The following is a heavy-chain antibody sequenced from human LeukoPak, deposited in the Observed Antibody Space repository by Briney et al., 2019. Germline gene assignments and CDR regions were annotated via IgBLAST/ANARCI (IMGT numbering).Heavy chain of an antibody. Sequence: SETLSLTCAVYGGSFSGYYWSWIRQPPGKGLEWIGEINHSGSTNYNPSLKSRVTISVDTSKNQFSLKLSSVTAADTAVYYRARVRIWFGPNGMDVWGKGTTVTVSS. CDR3: ARVRIWFGPNGMDV. CDR1: GGSFSGYY. CDR2: INHSGST. J-gene: IGHJ6*04. D-gene: IGHD3-10*01. V-gene: IGHV4-34*01.